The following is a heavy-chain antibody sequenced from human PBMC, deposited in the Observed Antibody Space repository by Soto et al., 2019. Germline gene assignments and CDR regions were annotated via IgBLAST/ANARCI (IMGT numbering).Heavy chain of an antibody. J-gene: IGHJ4*02. D-gene: IGHD2-2*01. CDR2: ISGSGGST. CDR3: AKDRFSSSTSCYVYFDY. Sequence: EVQLLESGGGLVQPGGSLRLSCAASGFTFSSYAMSWVRQAPGKGLEWVSAISGSGGSTYYADSVKGRFTISRDNSKNTLYLQMTSLRAEDTAVYYCAKDRFSSSTSCYVYFDYWGQGTLVTVSS. V-gene: IGHV3-23*01. CDR1: GFTFSSYA.